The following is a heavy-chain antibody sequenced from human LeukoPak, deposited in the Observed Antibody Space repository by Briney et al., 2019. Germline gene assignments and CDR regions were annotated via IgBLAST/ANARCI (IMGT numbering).Heavy chain of an antibody. CDR3: ARAPDFWSGYIDY. CDR2: ISSSSSYI. Sequence: GGSLRLSCAASGFTFSSSSMNWVRQSPGKGLEWVSSISSSSSYIYYADSVKGRFTISRDNAKNTLYLQLNSLRAEDTAVCYCARAPDFWSGYIDYWGQGTLVTVSS. V-gene: IGHV3-21*01. CDR1: GFTFSSSS. J-gene: IGHJ4*02. D-gene: IGHD3-3*01.